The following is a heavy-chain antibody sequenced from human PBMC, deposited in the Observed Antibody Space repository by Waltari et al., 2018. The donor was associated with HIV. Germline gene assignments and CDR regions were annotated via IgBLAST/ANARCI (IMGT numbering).Heavy chain of an antibody. Sequence: DVLLTESGGGLVKPGGSLRLSCEGSGFEFSDYSLKRVRQAPGEGPEWISSISSSGYYVYFSASVKGRLTITRDNSKTLLSLQMNIIKVADTAVYFCATLADSALVPAWYFDLWGRGTPVIVSS. J-gene: IGHJ2*01. CDR3: ATLADSALVPAWYFDL. D-gene: IGHD5-18*01. CDR2: ISSSGYYV. V-gene: IGHV3-21*02. CDR1: GFEFSDYS.